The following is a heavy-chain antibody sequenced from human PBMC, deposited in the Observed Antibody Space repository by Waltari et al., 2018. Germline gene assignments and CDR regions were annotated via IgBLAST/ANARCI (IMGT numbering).Heavy chain of an antibody. V-gene: IGHV4-34*01. CDR2: INHSGST. CDR3: ARSLRGGLFDP. D-gene: IGHD3-10*01. CDR1: GGSFSGYY. J-gene: IGHJ5*02. Sequence: QVQLQQWGAGLLKPSETLSLTCAVYGGSFSGYYWSWIRQPPGKGLEWIGEINHSGSTNYNPSLKSRGTIAVDTSKNQFSLKLSAVTAADTAVYYCARSLRGGLFDPWGQGTLVTVSS.